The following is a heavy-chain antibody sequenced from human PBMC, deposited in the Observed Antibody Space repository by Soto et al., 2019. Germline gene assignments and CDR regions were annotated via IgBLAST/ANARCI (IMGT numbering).Heavy chain of an antibody. V-gene: IGHV2-5*01. CDR2: VYWNDDI. D-gene: IGHD4-17*01. CDR1: GFSLTTAGVG. J-gene: IGHJ4*02. CDR3: PHYMTTMNTGYFGY. Sequence: QITLKESGPTLLKPTQTLTLTCTFSGFSLTTAGVGVGWFRQPPGKALEWLALVYWNDDIRYSPSLTTRLTIXRXTXXNHVVLTMTNMGPMDTATYYCPHYMTTMNTGYFGYWGQGALVTVSS.